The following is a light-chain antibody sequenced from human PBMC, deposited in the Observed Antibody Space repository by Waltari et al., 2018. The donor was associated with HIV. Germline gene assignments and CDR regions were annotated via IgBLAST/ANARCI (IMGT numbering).Light chain of an antibody. CDR1: QSLYSSSNTNS. CDR2: RAS. J-gene: IGKJ2*01. V-gene: IGKV4-1*01. CDR3: QQYYTTPYT. Sequence: DIVMTQSPDSLAVSLGARATIMCTSIQSLYSSSNTNSLAWYQQKPGYPPVLLIYRASTRNSGVPGRFSGSGSGTDFTLTISSRQAEDVAVYYCQQYYTTPYTFGQGTKLGIK.